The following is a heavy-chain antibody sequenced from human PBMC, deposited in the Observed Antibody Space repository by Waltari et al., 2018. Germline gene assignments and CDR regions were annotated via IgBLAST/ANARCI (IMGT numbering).Heavy chain of an antibody. J-gene: IGHJ6*02. D-gene: IGHD4-4*01. V-gene: IGHV2-5*02. CDR3: AHLTTDTYYGMDV. CDR2: IYWDDEK. CDR1: GFSLRRRGGG. Sequence: QITLKESGPTLVKPTQTLTLTCTFSGFSLRRRGGGGGWIRQPPGKALEWLTRIYWDDEKRDSPSLKTRLTITKDTSKNQVVLTMTNMDPVDTGAYYCAHLTTDTYYGMDVWGQGTTVTVSS.